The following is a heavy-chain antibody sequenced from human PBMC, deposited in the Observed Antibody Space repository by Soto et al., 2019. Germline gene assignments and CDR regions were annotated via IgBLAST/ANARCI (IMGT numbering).Heavy chain of an antibody. V-gene: IGHV5-51*01. D-gene: IGHD3-10*01. CDR1: GYSFTSYW. CDR2: IYPGDSDT. Sequence: AGESLKISCKGSGYSFTSYWIGWVRQMPGKGLEWMGIIYPGDSDTRYSPSFQGQVTISADKSISTAYLQWSSLKASDTAMYYCAGRKRGDYYGSGMDVWGQGTTVTVSS. CDR3: AGRKRGDYYGSGMDV. J-gene: IGHJ6*02.